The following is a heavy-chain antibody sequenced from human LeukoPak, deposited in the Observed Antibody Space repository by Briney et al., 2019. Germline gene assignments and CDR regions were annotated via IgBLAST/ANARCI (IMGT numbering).Heavy chain of an antibody. V-gene: IGHV4-34*01. CDR2: INHSGST. CDR1: GGSFSGYY. D-gene: IGHD6-13*01. CDR3: ARNPYSNRYYYYYMDV. Sequence: PSETLSLTCAVYGGSFSGYYWSWIRQPPGKGREWIGEINHSGSTNYNPSLKSRVTISVDTSKNQFSLKLSSVTAADTAVYYCARNPYSNRYYYYYMDVWGKGTTVTVSS. J-gene: IGHJ6*03.